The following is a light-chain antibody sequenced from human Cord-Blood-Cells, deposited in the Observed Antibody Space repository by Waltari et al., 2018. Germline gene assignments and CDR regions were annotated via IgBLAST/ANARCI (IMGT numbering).Light chain of an antibody. CDR2: EVS. CDR3: CSYAGSSTWV. CDR1: RSDVGSYNP. V-gene: IGLV2-23*02. Sequence: QSALTPPAPVSGSPGQSITISCTGPRSDVGSYNPVSWYQQHPGKAPKLMIYEVSKRPSGVSNRFSGSKSGNTASLTISGLQAEDEADYYCCSYAGSSTWVFGGGTKLTVL. J-gene: IGLJ3*02.